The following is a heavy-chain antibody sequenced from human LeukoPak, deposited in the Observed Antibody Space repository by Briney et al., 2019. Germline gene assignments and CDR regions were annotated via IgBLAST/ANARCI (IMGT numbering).Heavy chain of an antibody. CDR3: AKYYDILTGYLYPDY. CDR2: ISGSGGST. D-gene: IGHD3-9*01. Sequence: GGSLRLSCAASGFTFSSYAMGWVRQAPGKGLEWVSAISGSGGSTYYAGSVKGRFTISRDNSKNTLYLQMNSLRAEDTAVYYCAKYYDILTGYLYPDYWGQGTLVTVSS. V-gene: IGHV3-23*01. CDR1: GFTFSSYA. J-gene: IGHJ4*02.